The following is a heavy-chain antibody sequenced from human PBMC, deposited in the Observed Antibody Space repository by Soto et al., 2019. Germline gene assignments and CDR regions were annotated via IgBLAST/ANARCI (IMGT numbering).Heavy chain of an antibody. CDR3: ARHLTRSYSSSWFF. CDR2: IYPGDSDT. Sequence: PGESLKISCKGSGYSFPNYWIAWVRQMPGKGLEWMGIIYPGDSDTRYSPSFQGQVTISADKSISTAYLQWSSLKASDTAMYYCARHLTRSYSSSWFFWGQGTLVTVSS. J-gene: IGHJ4*02. D-gene: IGHD6-13*01. CDR1: GYSFPNYW. V-gene: IGHV5-51*01.